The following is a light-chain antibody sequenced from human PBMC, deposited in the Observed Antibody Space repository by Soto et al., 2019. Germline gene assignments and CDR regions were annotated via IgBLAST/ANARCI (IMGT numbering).Light chain of an antibody. Sequence: EIVLTQSSGTLSLSPGERVTLSCRASQSVRSSYLAWYQQKPGQAPRLLIYGASSRAAGIPDRFSGSGSGTDFTLTISRLEPEDFAVYYCQQYGNSLVTFGGGTKVDIK. CDR2: GAS. J-gene: IGKJ4*01. V-gene: IGKV3-20*01. CDR3: QQYGNSLVT. CDR1: QSVRSSY.